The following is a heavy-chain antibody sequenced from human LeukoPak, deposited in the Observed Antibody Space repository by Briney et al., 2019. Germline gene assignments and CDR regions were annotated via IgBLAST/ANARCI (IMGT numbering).Heavy chain of an antibody. J-gene: IGHJ5*02. D-gene: IGHD4-17*01. CDR1: GYTFTSYH. CDR3: ARVTVTTLGNWFDP. Sequence: SVKVSCKASGYTFTSYHMYWVRQAPGQGLEWMGGIIPIFGTANYAQKFQGRVTITADKSTSTAYMELSSLRSEDTAVYYCARVTVTTLGNWFDPWGQGTLVTVSS. CDR2: IIPIFGTA. V-gene: IGHV1-69*06.